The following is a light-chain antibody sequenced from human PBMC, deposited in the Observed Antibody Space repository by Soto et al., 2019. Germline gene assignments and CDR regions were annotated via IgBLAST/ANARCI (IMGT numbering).Light chain of an antibody. Sequence: DIQMTQSPSSVSASVGDRVTITCRASQAISTWLAWYQQKPGKAPKLLIYAASNLQTGVPSRFSGSGSGTDFTLTISSLQPEDFATYYCQQANSFPRTVGQGTEVEIK. V-gene: IGKV1D-12*01. J-gene: IGKJ1*01. CDR2: AAS. CDR1: QAISTW. CDR3: QQANSFPRT.